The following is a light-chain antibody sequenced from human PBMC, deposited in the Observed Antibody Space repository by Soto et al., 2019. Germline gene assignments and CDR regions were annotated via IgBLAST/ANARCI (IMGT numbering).Light chain of an antibody. CDR3: QQYGSSPIT. Sequence: IVLTQSSGTLSLSPGERVTLSCRASQRVSSRHLAWYQQKPGQAPRRLIYGEISRATGIPDRFSGSGSGTDFTLTISRLEPEDYAVYHCQQYGSSPITFGQGTRLEIK. V-gene: IGKV3-20*01. CDR1: QRVSSRH. CDR2: GEI. J-gene: IGKJ5*01.